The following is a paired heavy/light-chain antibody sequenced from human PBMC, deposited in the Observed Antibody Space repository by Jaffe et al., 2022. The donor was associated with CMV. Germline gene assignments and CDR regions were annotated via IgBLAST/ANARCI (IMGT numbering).Light chain of an antibody. J-gene: IGKJ1*01. CDR3: QQYNNWPPT. CDR2: GAS. Sequence: EIVMTQSPATLSVSPGERATLSCRASQSVSSNLAWYQQKPGQAPRLLIYGASTRATGIPARFSGSGSGTEFTLTISSLQSEDFAVYYCQQYNNWPPTFGQGTKVEIK. V-gene: IGKV3-15*01. CDR1: QSVSSN.
Heavy chain of an antibody. J-gene: IGHJ4*02. V-gene: IGHV3-23*01. Sequence: EVQLLESGGGLVQPGGSLRLSCAASGFTFSSYAMSWVRQAPGKGLEWVSAISGSGGSTYYADSVKGRFTISRDNSKNTLYLQMNSLRAEDTAVYYCAKGSPLLRFLEWLYYFDYWGQGTLVTVSS. D-gene: IGHD3-3*01. CDR1: GFTFSSYA. CDR2: ISGSGGST. CDR3: AKGSPLLRFLEWLYYFDY.